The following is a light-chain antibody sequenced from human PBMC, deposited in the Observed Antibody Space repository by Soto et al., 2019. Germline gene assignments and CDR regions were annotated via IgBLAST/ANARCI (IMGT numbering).Light chain of an antibody. CDR1: QGVSSSY. J-gene: IGKJ2*02. V-gene: IGKV3-20*01. Sequence: EIVLTQSPATLSLSPGERATLSCRASQGVSSSYLAWYQHQPGQAPRLLIYAASSRSTGIPERFSGGGSGTDFTLTSSRLEPEDFAVYDCQQYGSAPRTFGHGTKVEIK. CDR2: AAS. CDR3: QQYGSAPRT.